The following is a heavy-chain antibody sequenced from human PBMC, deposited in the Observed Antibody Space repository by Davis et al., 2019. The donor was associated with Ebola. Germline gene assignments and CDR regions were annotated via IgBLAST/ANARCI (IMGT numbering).Heavy chain of an antibody. CDR2: IIPILGIA. V-gene: IGHV1-69*04. D-gene: IGHD6-13*01. CDR1: GGTFSSYA. CDR3: ARGVIAARYGMDV. J-gene: IGHJ6*02. Sequence: SVKVSCKSSGGTFSSYAISWVRQAPGQGLEWMGRIIPILGIANYAQKFQGRVTITADKSTSTAYMELSSLRSEDTAVYYCARGVIAARYGMDVWGQGTTVTVSS.